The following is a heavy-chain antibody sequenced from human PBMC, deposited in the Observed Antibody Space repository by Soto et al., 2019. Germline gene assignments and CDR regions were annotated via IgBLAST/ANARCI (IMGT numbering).Heavy chain of an antibody. V-gene: IGHV4-4*07. CDR3: AGEQYGAANF. J-gene: IGHJ4*03. D-gene: IGHD2-15*01. Sequence: QLQLQESGPGLVEPSETLSLTCSVSGDSMRSYYWSWIRQSAEKGLEWIWRISATGTTSYIPSLKSGITLSVATSKDQFCLNLKFVTAADTAVYFCAGEQYGAANFWGQGTLVTVS. CDR1: GDSMRSYY. CDR2: ISATGTT.